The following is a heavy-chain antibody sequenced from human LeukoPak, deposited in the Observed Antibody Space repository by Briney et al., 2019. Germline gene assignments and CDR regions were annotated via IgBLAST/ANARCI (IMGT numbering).Heavy chain of an antibody. CDR2: INRDGGEK. CDR1: GFTLSNYW. Sequence: GGSLRLSCAASGFTLSNYWMGWVRQGPRKGLEWVASINRDGGEKHYVDSVEGRFTISRDNAKNSLYLQMNSLKAEDTAVYFCTRNEIWGQGTLVTVSS. V-gene: IGHV3-7*01. CDR3: TRNEI. J-gene: IGHJ4*02.